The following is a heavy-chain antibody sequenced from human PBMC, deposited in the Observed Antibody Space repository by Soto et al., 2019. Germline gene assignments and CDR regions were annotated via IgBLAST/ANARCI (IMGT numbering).Heavy chain of an antibody. CDR2: IYYSGST. D-gene: IGHD2-8*01. CDR3: ARYCTNGVCRKRQRDWFDP. CDR1: GGSISSSSYY. J-gene: IGHJ5*02. V-gene: IGHV4-39*01. Sequence: SETLSLTCTVSGGSISSSSYYWGWIRQPPGKGLEWIGSIYYSGSTSYNPSLKGRVTISVGTSKNQFSLRLSSVTAADTAVYYCARYCTNGVCRKRQRDWFDPWGQGTLVTVSS.